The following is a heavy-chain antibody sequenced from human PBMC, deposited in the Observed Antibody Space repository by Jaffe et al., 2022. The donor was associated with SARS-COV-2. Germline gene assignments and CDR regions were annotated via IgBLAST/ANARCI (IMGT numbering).Heavy chain of an antibody. Sequence: QVQLQESGPGLVKPSQTLSLTCTVSGGSISSGSYYWSWIRQPAGKGLEWIGRIYTSGSTNYNPSLKSRVTISVDTSKNQFSLKLSSVTAADTAVYYCARGAVPANYGMDVWGQGTTVTVSS. J-gene: IGHJ6*02. V-gene: IGHV4-61*02. D-gene: IGHD2-2*01. CDR2: IYTSGST. CDR1: GGSISSGSYY. CDR3: ARGAVPANYGMDV.